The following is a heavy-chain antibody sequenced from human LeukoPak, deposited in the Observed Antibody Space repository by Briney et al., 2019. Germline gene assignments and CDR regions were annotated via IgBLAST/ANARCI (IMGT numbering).Heavy chain of an antibody. V-gene: IGHV4-34*01. Sequence: SETLSLTCAVYGGSFSGYYWCWIRQPPGKGLEWMGEINHSGSTNYNPSLKSRVTISVDTSKNQFSLKLSSVTAADTAVYYCARGVSKERPYYYYGMDVWGQGTTVTVSS. CDR1: GGSFSGYY. CDR3: ARGVSKERPYYYYGMDV. D-gene: IGHD1-1*01. J-gene: IGHJ6*02. CDR2: INHSGST.